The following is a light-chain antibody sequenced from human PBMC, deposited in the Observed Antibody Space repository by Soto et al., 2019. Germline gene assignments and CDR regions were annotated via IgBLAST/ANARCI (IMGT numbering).Light chain of an antibody. CDR2: GAS. J-gene: IGKJ3*01. V-gene: IGKV3-20*01. CDR1: QSVSSSY. CDR3: QQYGTSLFT. Sequence: EIVLTQSPGTLSLSPGERATLSCRASQSVSSSYLAWYQQKPGQAPRLLIYGASSRATGIPDRFSGSGSGTDFTLTISRLEPEDFAVYYCQQYGTSLFTFGPGTNLHIK.